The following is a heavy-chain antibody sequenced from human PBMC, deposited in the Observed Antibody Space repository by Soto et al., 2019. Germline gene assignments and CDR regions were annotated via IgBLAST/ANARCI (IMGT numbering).Heavy chain of an antibody. J-gene: IGHJ6*02. CDR2: IYHSGST. CDR3: ARARWVVYYGMDV. D-gene: IGHD3-16*02. Sequence: QVQLQESGPGLVKPSGTLSLTCAVSGGSISSSNWWSWVRQPPGKGLEWIGEIYHSGSTNYNPSRKSRVTTSVDKSKTQFSRKLSSVTAADTAVYYCARARWVVYYGMDVWGQGTTVTVSS. CDR1: GGSISSSNW. V-gene: IGHV4-4*02.